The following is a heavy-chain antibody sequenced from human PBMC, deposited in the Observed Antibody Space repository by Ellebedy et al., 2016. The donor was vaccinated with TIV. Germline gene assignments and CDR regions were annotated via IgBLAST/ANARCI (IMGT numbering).Heavy chain of an antibody. CDR3: ARDRGLGYFDY. CDR2: IYYSGST. V-gene: IGHV4-39*07. D-gene: IGHD6-19*01. CDR1: GGSISSGGYY. Sequence: SETLSLTXTVSGGSISSGGYYWSWIRQPPGKGLEWIGSIYYSGSTYYNPSLKSRVTISVDRSKNQFSLKLSSVTAADTAVYYCARDRGLGYFDYWGQGTLVTVSS. J-gene: IGHJ4*02.